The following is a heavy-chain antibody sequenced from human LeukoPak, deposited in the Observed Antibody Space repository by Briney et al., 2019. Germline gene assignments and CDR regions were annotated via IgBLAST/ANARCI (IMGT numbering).Heavy chain of an antibody. D-gene: IGHD6-19*01. CDR1: GFTFSSYW. J-gene: IGHJ4*02. CDR2: INTDGSSI. Sequence: GGSLRLSCAASGFTFSSYWMHWVRQAPGKGLVWVSCINTDGSSISYADSVKGRFTISRDNAKNTLYLQMNSLRDEDTAVYYCAREDGGSGWYWGQGTLVTVSS. CDR3: AREDGGSGWY. V-gene: IGHV3-74*01.